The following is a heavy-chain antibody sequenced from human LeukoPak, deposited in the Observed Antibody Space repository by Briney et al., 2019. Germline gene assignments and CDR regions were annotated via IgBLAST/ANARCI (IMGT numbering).Heavy chain of an antibody. CDR2: IYYSGST. V-gene: IGHV4-59*01. J-gene: IGHJ6*02. Sequence: SETLSLTCTVSGGSISSYYWSWIRQPPGKGLEWIGYIYYSGSTNYNPSLKSRVTISVDTSENQFSLKLSSVTAADTAVYYCARVTTTYYYYYGMDVWGQGTTVTVSS. CDR3: ARVTTTYYYYYGMDV. D-gene: IGHD4-11*01. CDR1: GGSISSYY.